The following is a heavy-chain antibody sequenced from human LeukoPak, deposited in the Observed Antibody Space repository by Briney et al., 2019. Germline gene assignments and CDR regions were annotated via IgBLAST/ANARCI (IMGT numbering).Heavy chain of an antibody. Sequence: GASVKVSCTTSGFSFTDYYIHWVRQAPGQGLEWMGWINPKTGGTKDVQKFEDRVTMTRDTSINTVYLELNRVTSGDTAFYFCAREAPYEPGIKLDSWGQGTLVTVSS. V-gene: IGHV1-2*02. CDR1: GFSFTDYY. CDR2: INPKTGGT. J-gene: IGHJ4*02. CDR3: AREAPYEPGIKLDS. D-gene: IGHD1-14*01.